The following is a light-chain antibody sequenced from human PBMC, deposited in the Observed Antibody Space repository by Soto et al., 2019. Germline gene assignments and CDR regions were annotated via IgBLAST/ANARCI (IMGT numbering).Light chain of an antibody. V-gene: IGLV4-69*01. J-gene: IGLJ3*02. CDR3: QTWGTTWV. CDR2: VNSDGGH. Sequence: QPVLTQSPSASASLGASVKLTCTLSSGHSSYAIAWHQQQPEKGPRFLMKVNSDGGHNKGDGIPDRFSGSSSGAERYLTISSLQSDDEADYYCQTWGTTWVFGGGTKLTVL. CDR1: SGHSSYA.